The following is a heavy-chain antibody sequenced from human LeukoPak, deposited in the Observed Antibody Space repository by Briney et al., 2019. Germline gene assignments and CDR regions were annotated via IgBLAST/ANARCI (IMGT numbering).Heavy chain of an antibody. D-gene: IGHD3-22*01. CDR3: AKDRPNYYDSSGHYYRRDGDY. Sequence: GGSLRLSCAASGFTFSSYAMSWVRQAPGKGLEWVSSINGSGTGTYYADSVKGRFTISRDNSENTRYLRMNSLRGGDTAVYYCAKDRPNYYDSSGHYYRRDGDYWGQGTLVTVSS. V-gene: IGHV3-23*01. J-gene: IGHJ4*02. CDR1: GFTFSSYA. CDR2: INGSGTGT.